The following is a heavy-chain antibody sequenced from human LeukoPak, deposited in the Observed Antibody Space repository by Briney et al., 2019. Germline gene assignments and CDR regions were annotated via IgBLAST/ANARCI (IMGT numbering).Heavy chain of an antibody. CDR3: AEGATEGCYYYYGLDV. CDR2: INPKSGAT. V-gene: IGHV1-2*02. D-gene: IGHD6-19*01. Sequence: ASVKVSCKASGYTFTGYYMHWVRQAPGQGLEWMGWINPKSGATTYAQKFQDRVTLTRDTSINTAYMDLSGLTSDDTAVFYCAEGATEGCYYYYGLDVWGQGTTVTVSS. CDR1: GYTFTGYY. J-gene: IGHJ6*02.